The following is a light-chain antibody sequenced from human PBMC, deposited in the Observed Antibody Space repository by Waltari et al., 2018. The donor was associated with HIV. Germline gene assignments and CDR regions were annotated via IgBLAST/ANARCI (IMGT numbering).Light chain of an antibody. V-gene: IGLV1-36*01. CDR2: YDD. CDR1: SSNIGKNA. CDR3: AAWDNSLSVLVV. J-gene: IGLJ2*01. Sequence: QSVLTQPPSVSEAPRKSVTISCSGSSSNIGKNAVNWFQQLPGKAPKLLIYYDDLLPSGVSDRFSGSKSGTSASLAISGLRSEDEADYYCAAWDNSLSVLVVFGGGTKLTVL.